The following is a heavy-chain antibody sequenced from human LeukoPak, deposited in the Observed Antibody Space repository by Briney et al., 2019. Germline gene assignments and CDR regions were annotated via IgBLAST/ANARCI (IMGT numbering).Heavy chain of an antibody. J-gene: IGHJ5*02. D-gene: IGHD3-10*01. V-gene: IGHV5-51*01. CDR3: ARPHYGSGSYYNWNWFDP. CDR2: IYPGDSDT. Sequence: PGESLKISCKGSGYSFTSYWIGWVRQMPGKGLEWMGIIYPGDSDTRYSPSFQGQVTISADKSISTAYLQWSSLKASDTAMYYCARPHYGSGSYYNWNWFDPWGQGTLVTVSS. CDR1: GYSFTSYW.